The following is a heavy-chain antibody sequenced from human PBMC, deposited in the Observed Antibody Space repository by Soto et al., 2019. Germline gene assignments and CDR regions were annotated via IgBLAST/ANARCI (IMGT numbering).Heavy chain of an antibody. CDR2: IIPIFGTA. D-gene: IGHD3-3*01. J-gene: IGHJ4*02. Sequence: APVKVSCKASGGTFGSYAISWVRQAPGQGLEWMGGIIPIFGTANYAQKFQGRVTITADKSTSTAYMELSSLRSEDTAVYYCARAPSSLGVVITYYFDYWGQGTLVTVSS. CDR1: GGTFGSYA. CDR3: ARAPSSLGVVITYYFDY. V-gene: IGHV1-69*06.